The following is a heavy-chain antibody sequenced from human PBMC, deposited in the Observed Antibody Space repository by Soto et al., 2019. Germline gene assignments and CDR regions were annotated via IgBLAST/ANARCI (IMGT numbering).Heavy chain of an antibody. CDR1: GGSISSYY. D-gene: IGHD6-6*01. J-gene: IGHJ6*03. CDR2: IYYSGST. CDR3: ARQDDYSSSSGYYYYYMDV. V-gene: IGHV4-59*08. Sequence: SETLSLTCTVSGGSISSYYWNWIRQPPGKGLEWIGYIYYSGSTNYNPSLKSRVTISVDTSKNQFSLKLSSVTAADTAVYYCARQDDYSSSSGYYYYYMDVWGKGTTVTVSS.